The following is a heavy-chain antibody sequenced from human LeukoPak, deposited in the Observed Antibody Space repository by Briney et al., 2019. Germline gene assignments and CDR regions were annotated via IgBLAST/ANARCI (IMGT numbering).Heavy chain of an antibody. CDR2: IRSKAYGGTT. J-gene: IGHJ4*02. V-gene: IGHV3-49*03. Sequence: GGSLRLSRTASGFTFGDYAMSWFRQAPGKGLEWVGFIRSKAYGGTTEYAASVKGRFTISRDDSKSIAYLQMNSLKTEDTAVYYCTRVTSSWPPAYFDYWGQGTLVTVSS. D-gene: IGHD6-13*01. CDR1: GFTFGDYA. CDR3: TRVTSSWPPAYFDY.